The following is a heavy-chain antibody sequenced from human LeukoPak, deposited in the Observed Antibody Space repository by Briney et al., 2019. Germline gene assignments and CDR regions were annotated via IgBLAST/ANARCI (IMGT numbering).Heavy chain of an antibody. Sequence: SETLSLTCTVSGCSISSSSYYWGWIRQPPGKGLEWIGSIYYSGSTYYNPSLKSRVTISVDTSKNQFSLKLSSVIAADTAVYYCARLWSTDCSGGSCPHQPNYWGQGTLVTVSS. CDR1: GCSISSSSYY. J-gene: IGHJ4*02. V-gene: IGHV4-39*01. D-gene: IGHD2-15*01. CDR3: ARLWSTDCSGGSCPHQPNY. CDR2: IYYSGST.